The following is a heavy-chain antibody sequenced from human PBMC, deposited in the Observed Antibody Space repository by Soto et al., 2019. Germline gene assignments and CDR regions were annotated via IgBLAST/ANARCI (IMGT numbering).Heavy chain of an antibody. CDR3: ARRDSGGSYRFFEC. CDR2: TGSGTGPG. V-gene: IGHV1-69*06. Sequence: SVKVSCKASGCSLSTNPISWVRQAPGQGLEWMGGTGSGTGPGNHAQKFQGRLTVTADKSTSTVYMELTNVSSEDTAVYYCARRDSGGSYRFFECWGQRTLVNLS. D-gene: IGHD2-8*02. CDR1: GCSLSTNP. J-gene: IGHJ4*02.